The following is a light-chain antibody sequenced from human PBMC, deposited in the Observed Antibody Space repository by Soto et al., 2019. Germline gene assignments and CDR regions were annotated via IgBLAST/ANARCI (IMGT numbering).Light chain of an antibody. CDR1: QSVSSY. J-gene: IGKJ4*01. CDR2: DAS. CDR3: QQRSNWPLT. Sequence: EIILTRSPATLSLSPVERATPSFRASQSVSSYLAWYQQKPGQAPRLLIYDASNRATGIPARFSGSGSGTDFTLTISSLEPEDFAVYYCQQRSNWPLTFGGGTKVDIK. V-gene: IGKV3-11*01.